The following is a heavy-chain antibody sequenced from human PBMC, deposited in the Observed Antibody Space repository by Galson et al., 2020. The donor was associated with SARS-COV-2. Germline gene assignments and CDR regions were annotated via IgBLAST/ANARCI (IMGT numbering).Heavy chain of an antibody. CDR1: GGSISSSDW. V-gene: IGHV4-4*02. Sequence: SETLSLTCAVSGGSISSSDWWGWVRQPPGKGLEWIGEIFHSGYTNYNPSLKSRVTMSLDTSKNQFSLKLSSVTAADTALYYCSRIIVTAHYFSYMDVWGKGTTVTVSS. CDR3: SRIIVTAHYFSYMDV. D-gene: IGHD2-21*02. CDR2: IFHSGYT. J-gene: IGHJ6*03.